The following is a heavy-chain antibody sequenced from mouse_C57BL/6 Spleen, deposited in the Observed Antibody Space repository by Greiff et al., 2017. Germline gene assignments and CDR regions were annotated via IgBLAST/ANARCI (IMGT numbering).Heavy chain of an antibody. CDR1: GYAFSSYW. V-gene: IGHV1-80*01. J-gene: IGHJ4*01. CDR2: IYPGDGDT. Sequence: VQRVESGAELVKPGASVKISCKASGYAFSSYWMNWVKQRPGKGLEWIGQIYPGDGDTNYNGKFKGKATLTADKSSSTAYMQLSSLTSEDSAVYFCARGGDGYPFYYAMDYWGQGTSVTVSS. D-gene: IGHD2-3*01. CDR3: ARGGDGYPFYYAMDY.